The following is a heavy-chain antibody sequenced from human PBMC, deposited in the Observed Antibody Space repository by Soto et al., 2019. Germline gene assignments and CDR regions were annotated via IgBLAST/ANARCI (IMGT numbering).Heavy chain of an antibody. Sequence: EVQLVETGGDLVQPGESLRLSCAASGFAFGRSWMGWVRQAPEKGLEWVAIXXEXXXXKLYMDSVEGRXTIXXXNAXXXXXXXXXXXXXXXXXXXXXXXDPAFGAVDYWGQGTLVTVSS. CDR3: XXDPAFGAVDY. V-gene: IGHV3-7*01. J-gene: IGHJ4*02. D-gene: IGHD3-10*01. CDR2: XXEXXXXK. CDR1: GFAFGRSW.